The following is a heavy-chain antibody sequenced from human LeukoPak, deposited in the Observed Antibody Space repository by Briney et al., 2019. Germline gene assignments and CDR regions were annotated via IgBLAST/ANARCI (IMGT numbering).Heavy chain of an antibody. CDR1: GFTFSSYS. Sequence: GGSLRLSCSVSGFTFSSYSMNWVRQAPGKGLEWVSYISSSSSTIYYADSVKGRFTISRDNAKNSLYLQMNSLRAEDTAVYYCARDRRYDSSGSYQDYWGQGTLVTVSS. D-gene: IGHD3-22*01. CDR3: ARDRRYDSSGSYQDY. J-gene: IGHJ4*02. CDR2: ISSSSSTI. V-gene: IGHV3-48*01.